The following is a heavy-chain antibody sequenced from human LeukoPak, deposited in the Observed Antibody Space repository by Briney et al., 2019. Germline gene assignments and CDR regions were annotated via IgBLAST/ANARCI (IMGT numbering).Heavy chain of an antibody. Sequence: PSETLSLTCTVSGGSISSYYWSWIRQPPGKGLEWIGYIYYSGSTNYIPSLKSRVTISLDTSKNQFSLNLSSVTAADTAVYFCARGGGDTSSSQDFDYWGQGTLVTVSS. J-gene: IGHJ4*02. CDR2: IYYSGST. CDR3: ARGGGDTSSSQDFDY. V-gene: IGHV4-59*01. D-gene: IGHD6-13*01. CDR1: GGSISSYY.